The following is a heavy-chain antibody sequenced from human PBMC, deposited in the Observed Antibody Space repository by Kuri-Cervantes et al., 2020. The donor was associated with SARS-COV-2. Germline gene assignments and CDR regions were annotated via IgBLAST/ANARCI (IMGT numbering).Heavy chain of an antibody. D-gene: IGHD2-8*02. J-gene: IGHJ4*02. CDR1: GFTFNSSP. Sequence: GESLKISCAASGFTFNSSPMHWVRQTPGKGLEWVALISYDGSNKYYPDSVQGRFTISRDNSKNTLYLQMGSLRAENTAVFYCARGVGYPQPFDSWGQGTLVTVSS. CDR3: ARGVGYPQPFDS. V-gene: IGHV3-30-3*01. CDR2: ISYDGSNK.